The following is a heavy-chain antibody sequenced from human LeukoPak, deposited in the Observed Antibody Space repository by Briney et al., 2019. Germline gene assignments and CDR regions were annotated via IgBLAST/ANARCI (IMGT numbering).Heavy chain of an antibody. V-gene: IGHV3-15*01. CDR2: IKSKTDGGTT. CDR1: GVTFCNAW. CDR3: RSGNYYFDF. J-gene: IGHJ4*02. D-gene: IGHD1-26*01. Sequence: GGALRLSCAASGVTFCNAWMTWVREAPGKGLEWVGRIKSKTDGGTTDYAAPVKGRFTISRDDSRNTLYRQMNSLKIEDTAVYYCRSGNYYFDFWGQGTLVTVSS.